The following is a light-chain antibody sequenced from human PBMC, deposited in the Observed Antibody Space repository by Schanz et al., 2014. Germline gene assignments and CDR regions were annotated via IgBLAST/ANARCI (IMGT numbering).Light chain of an antibody. V-gene: IGKV3-11*01. J-gene: IGKJ4*01. CDR1: QGVSSN. CDR3: QQYNNWPPLT. Sequence: ETVLTQSPGTLSLSPGERATLSCRASQGVSSNLAWYQQKPGQAPRLLIYAASNRATGIPARFGGSGSGTDFTLTISRLAPEDFAVYYCQQYNNWPPLTFGGGTKVEIK. CDR2: AAS.